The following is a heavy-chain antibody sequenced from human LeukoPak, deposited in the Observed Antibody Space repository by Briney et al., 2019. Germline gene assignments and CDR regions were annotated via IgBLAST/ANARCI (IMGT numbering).Heavy chain of an antibody. CDR2: IIPIFGTA. Sequence: ASVKVSCKASGGTFSSYAISWVRQAPGQGPEWMGRIIPIFGTANYAQKFQGRVTITTDESTSTAYMELSSLRSEDTAVYYCASTTYYYGSGSYRFDYWGQGTLVTVSS. CDR1: GGTFSSYA. CDR3: ASTTYYYGSGSYRFDY. D-gene: IGHD3-10*01. V-gene: IGHV1-69*05. J-gene: IGHJ4*02.